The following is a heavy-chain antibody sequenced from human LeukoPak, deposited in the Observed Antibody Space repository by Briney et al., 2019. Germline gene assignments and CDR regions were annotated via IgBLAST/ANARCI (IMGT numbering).Heavy chain of an antibody. CDR2: INHSGST. D-gene: IGHD2-15*01. CDR1: GGSFSGYY. V-gene: IGHV4-34*01. J-gene: IGHJ4*02. Sequence: PSETLSLTCAVYGGSFSGYYWSWIRQPPGKGLEWIGEINHSGSTNYNPSLKSRVTISVDTSKNQFSLKLSSVTAADTAVYYCARGEPGCCSGGSCYPFDYWGQGTLVTVSS. CDR3: ARGEPGCCSGGSCYPFDY.